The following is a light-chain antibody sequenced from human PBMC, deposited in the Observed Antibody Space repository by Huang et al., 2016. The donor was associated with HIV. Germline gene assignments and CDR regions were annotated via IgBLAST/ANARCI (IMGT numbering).Light chain of an antibody. V-gene: IGKV1-9*01. CDR2: GTS. CDR1: QDIISY. CDR3: QQLKSYRLT. J-gene: IGKJ4*01. Sequence: IQLTQSPSSLSASVGDRVTITCRASQDIISYLAWYQQKPGKAPKLLIYGTSTLQSGVPSRVSGSGAGTDFTLTINSLQPEDFATYYCQQLKSYRLTFGGGTRVEI.